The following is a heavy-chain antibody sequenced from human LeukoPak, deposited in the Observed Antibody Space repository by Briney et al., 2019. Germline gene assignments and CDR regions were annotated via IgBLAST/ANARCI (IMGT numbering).Heavy chain of an antibody. CDR3: ARVCSGGSRYGAFDI. V-gene: IGHV1-18*01. CDR1: GFTFTSYG. D-gene: IGHD2-15*01. CDR2: ISAYNGNT. Sequence: GGSLRLSCAASGFTFTSYGISWVRQAPGQGLEWMGWISAYNGNTNYAQKLQGRVTMTTDTSTSTAYMELGSLRSDDTAVYYCARVCSGGSRYGAFDIWGQGTMVTVSS. J-gene: IGHJ3*02.